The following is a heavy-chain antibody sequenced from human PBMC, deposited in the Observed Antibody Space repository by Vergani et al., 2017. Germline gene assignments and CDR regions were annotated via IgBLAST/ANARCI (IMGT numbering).Heavy chain of an antibody. CDR2: ISGVGDTI. V-gene: IGHV3-48*01. J-gene: IGHJ4*02. CDR1: GFTFTSYT. Sequence: EVRLAESGGGLVQPGGSLRLSCAASGFTFTSYTMNWVRQAPGKGLEWVSYISGVGDTINYADSVKGRFTISRDNSLHLQMNSLRVEDTAVYYGARGIVGGLEFDNWGQGTLVTVSS. CDR3: ARGIVGGLEFDN. D-gene: IGHD1-26*01.